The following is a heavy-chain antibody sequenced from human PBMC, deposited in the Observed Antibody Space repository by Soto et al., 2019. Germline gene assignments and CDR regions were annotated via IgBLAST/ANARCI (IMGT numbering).Heavy chain of an antibody. CDR3: PTHRHLILAAPPYGMDL. J-gene: IGHJ6*02. Sequence: GGSLRLSCVVSGFTFSDHEMNWVRQAPGKGPEWVSRISESGGTTSYADSVKGRFTISRDNARDSLYLHMNSLRAEDTAIYYCPTHRHLILAAPPYGMDLWGQGTTVTVSS. CDR2: ISESGGTT. D-gene: IGHD2-21*01. V-gene: IGHV3-48*03. CDR1: GFTFSDHE.